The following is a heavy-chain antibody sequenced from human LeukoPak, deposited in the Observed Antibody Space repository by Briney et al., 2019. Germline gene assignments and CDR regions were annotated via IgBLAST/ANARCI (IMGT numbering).Heavy chain of an antibody. J-gene: IGHJ4*02. CDR1: GFTFSSYA. D-gene: IGHD6-6*01. Sequence: QPGRSLRLSCAASGFTFSSYAMHWVRQAPCKGLEWVAIISIDGNSKFYADSVKGRFTISRDNSKNTLHLQMNSLRAEDTAVYYCAKGSSLIAARPGDHWGQGILVTVSP. V-gene: IGHV3-30-3*01. CDR3: AKGSSLIAARPGDH. CDR2: ISIDGNSK.